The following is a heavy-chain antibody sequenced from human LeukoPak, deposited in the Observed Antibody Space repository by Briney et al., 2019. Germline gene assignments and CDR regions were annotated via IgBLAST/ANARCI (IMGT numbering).Heavy chain of an antibody. D-gene: IGHD3-10*01. J-gene: IGHJ4*02. CDR1: GFTFSSYA. V-gene: IGHV3-64D*06. CDR2: ISSNGGST. Sequence: GGSLRLSCSASGFTFSSYAMHWVRQAPGKGLEYVSVISSNGGSTYYADSVKGRFTISRDNSKNTLSLQMSSLRVEDTAVYYCVKDGSYYYGSGSYPYWGQGTLVTVSS. CDR3: VKDGSYYYGSGSYPY.